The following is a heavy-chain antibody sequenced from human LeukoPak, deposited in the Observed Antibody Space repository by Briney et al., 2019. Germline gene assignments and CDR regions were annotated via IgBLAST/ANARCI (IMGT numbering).Heavy chain of an antibody. J-gene: IGHJ4*02. CDR1: GFTFSSYG. CDR3: ARGPTRTLDWNYGFNDY. Sequence: GRSLRLSCAASGFTFSSYGMHWVRQAPGKGLEWVAVISYDGCNKYYADSVKGRFTISRDNAKNSLYLQMNSLRAEDTAVYYCARGPTRTLDWNYGFNDYWGQGTLVTVSS. CDR2: ISYDGCNK. V-gene: IGHV3-30*03. D-gene: IGHD1-7*01.